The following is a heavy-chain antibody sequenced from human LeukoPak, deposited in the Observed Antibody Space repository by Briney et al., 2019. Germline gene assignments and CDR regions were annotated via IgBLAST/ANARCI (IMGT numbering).Heavy chain of an antibody. CDR2: INSDGYST. V-gene: IGHV3-74*01. CDR3: ARDLRYCSNGVCHENRFDP. D-gene: IGHD2-8*01. Sequence: GGSLSLSCAASGFTFSAYGMSWVRQAPGKGLVWVSVINSDGYSTNYADSVKGRFTISRDNAKNALYLQMNSLRAEDTAVYYCARDLRYCSNGVCHENRFDPWGQGTLVTVSS. CDR1: GFTFSAYG. J-gene: IGHJ5*02.